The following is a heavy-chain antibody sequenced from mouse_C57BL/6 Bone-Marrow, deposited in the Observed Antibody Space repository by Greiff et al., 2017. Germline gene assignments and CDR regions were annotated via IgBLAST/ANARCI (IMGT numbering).Heavy chain of an antibody. Sequence: SGPELVKPGASVKISCKASGYSFTSYYIHWVKQRPGQGLEWIGWIYPGSGNTKYNEKFKGKATLTADTSSSTAYMQLSSLTSEDSAVYYCARRGITTVVGGYFDVWGTGTTVTVSS. V-gene: IGHV1-66*01. CDR2: IYPGSGNT. D-gene: IGHD1-1*01. J-gene: IGHJ1*03. CDR3: ARRGITTVVGGYFDV. CDR1: GYSFTSYY.